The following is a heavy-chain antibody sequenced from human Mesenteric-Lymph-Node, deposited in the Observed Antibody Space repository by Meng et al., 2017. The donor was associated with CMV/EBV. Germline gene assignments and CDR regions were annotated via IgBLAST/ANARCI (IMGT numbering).Heavy chain of an antibody. Sequence: SETLSLTCAVSGGSISSYYWCWIRQPPGKGLEWIGYVYYSGSTKYNPSLKSRVTISVDMSENQFSLQLSSVTAADTAVYYCARGYCDSSSCPFDPWGQGTLVTVSS. CDR2: VYYSGST. CDR1: GGSISSYY. V-gene: IGHV4-59*01. CDR3: ARGYCDSSSCPFDP. D-gene: IGHD2-2*03. J-gene: IGHJ5*02.